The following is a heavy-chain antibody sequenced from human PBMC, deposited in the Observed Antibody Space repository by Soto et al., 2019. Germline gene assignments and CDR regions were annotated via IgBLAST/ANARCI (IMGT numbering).Heavy chain of an antibody. J-gene: IGHJ4*02. D-gene: IGHD5-18*01. CDR2: IYYSGST. CDR3: ARHRYSYGVYYFDY. Sequence: SETLSLTCIVSGGSISNYYWTWIRQPPGKGLEWIGYIYYSGSTNYNPSLTSRVTISVDTSKNQFSLKLSSVTAADTAVYYCARHRYSYGVYYFDYWGQGTLVNVSS. V-gene: IGHV4-59*08. CDR1: GGSISNYY.